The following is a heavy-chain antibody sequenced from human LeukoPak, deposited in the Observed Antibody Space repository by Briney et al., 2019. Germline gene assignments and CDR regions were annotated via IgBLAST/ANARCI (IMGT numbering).Heavy chain of an antibody. Sequence: ASVKVSCKASGYTFTGYYMHWVRQAPGQGLEWMGWINPNSGGTNYARKFQGRVTMTRDTSISTAYMELSRLRSDDTAVYYCARGYGSGSYYNDYWGQGTLVTVSS. CDR2: INPNSGGT. CDR1: GYTFTGYY. J-gene: IGHJ4*02. D-gene: IGHD3-10*01. CDR3: ARGYGSGSYYNDY. V-gene: IGHV1-2*02.